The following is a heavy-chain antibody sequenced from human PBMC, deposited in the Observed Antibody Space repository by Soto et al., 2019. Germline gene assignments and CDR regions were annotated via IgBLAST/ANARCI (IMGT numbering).Heavy chain of an antibody. J-gene: IGHJ4*02. D-gene: IGHD2-15*01. Sequence: QVQLVQSGAEVKKPGSSVKVSCKASGGTFSTYTLYWVRKAPGQGLEWMGGISPGIDIRDDAQKFQGRVTRTADESTSTVYVQLITLISEDTALYYWAGGMCCGGSCYLDVWGQGTLVTVSS. CDR2: ISPGIDIR. CDR3: AGGMCCGGSCYLDV. CDR1: GGTFSTYT. V-gene: IGHV1-69*12.